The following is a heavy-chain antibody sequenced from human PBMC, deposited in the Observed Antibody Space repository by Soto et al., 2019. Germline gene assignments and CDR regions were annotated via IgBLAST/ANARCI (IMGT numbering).Heavy chain of an antibody. D-gene: IGHD6-6*01. J-gene: IGHJ5*02. Sequence: QVQLVQSGAEVKKPGSSVNVFCKSSGGTFSSYAISWVRQAAGQGLEWMGGIIPIFGTATYAQKCQGRVTTTADKSTSTAYMELSSLGARDTAVYSGARDREDSSSNWFDPWGQGTLVTVSS. CDR1: GGTFSSYA. V-gene: IGHV1-69*06. CDR3: ARDREDSSSNWFDP. CDR2: IIPIFGTA.